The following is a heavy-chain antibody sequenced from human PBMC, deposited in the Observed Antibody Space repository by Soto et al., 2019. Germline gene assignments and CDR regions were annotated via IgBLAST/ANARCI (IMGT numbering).Heavy chain of an antibody. D-gene: IGHD3-9*01. CDR3: ARDADILTGSDAFDI. CDR1: GFTFSDYY. J-gene: IGHJ3*02. V-gene: IGHV3-11*05. CDR2: IGTSSSYT. Sequence: QVQLVESGGGLVKPGGSLRLSCAASGFTFSDYYMSWIRQAPGKGLEWVSYIGTSSSYTNYADSVKGRFTISRDNAKNSLYLQMNSLRAEDTAVNYCARDADILTGSDAFDIWGQGTMVTVSS.